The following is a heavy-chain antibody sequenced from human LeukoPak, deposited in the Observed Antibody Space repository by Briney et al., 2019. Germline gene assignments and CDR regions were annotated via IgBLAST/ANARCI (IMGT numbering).Heavy chain of an antibody. D-gene: IGHD3-10*01. CDR1: GGTFSSYA. J-gene: IGHJ4*02. Sequence: ASVKVSCKASGGTFSSYAISWVRQAPGQGLEWMGRIIPIFGTANYAQKFQGRVTITTDESTSTAYMELSSLRSEDTAVYYCARGDYYGSGSYLAVGYWGQGTLVTVSS. CDR3: ARGDYYGSGSYLAVGY. V-gene: IGHV1-69*05. CDR2: IIPIFGTA.